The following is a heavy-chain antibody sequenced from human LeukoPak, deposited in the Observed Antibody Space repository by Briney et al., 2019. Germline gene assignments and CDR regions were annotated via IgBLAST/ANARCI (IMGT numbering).Heavy chain of an antibody. CDR1: GYTYSNYG. J-gene: IGHJ6*02. Sequence: ASVKVSCKASGYTYSNYGFSWVRQAPGQGLDWMGWLSGYNGNTKYAQQFQGRVTMTTDTSTSTAYLELRSLRSDDTAVYYCASGRTNYYHYVLDVWGQGTTVSVSS. V-gene: IGHV1-18*01. CDR2: LSGYNGNT. CDR3: ASGRTNYYHYVLDV.